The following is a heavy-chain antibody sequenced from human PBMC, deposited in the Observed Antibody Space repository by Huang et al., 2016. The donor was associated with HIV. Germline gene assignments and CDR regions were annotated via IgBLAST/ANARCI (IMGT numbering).Heavy chain of an antibody. CDR1: GYSFTTYA. Sequence: QVQLVQSGAEVKKPGASVKVSCKASGYSFTTYALHWVRQAPGHRLEWMGWINPGKGNTNYAQKVQGRGTITRDTAASTVYMEVSSLTCEDTAVYYCARELVIFGAPLWPAYWGQGTLISVSS. CDR3: ARELVIFGAPLWPAY. D-gene: IGHD2-21*01. V-gene: IGHV1-3*01. CDR2: INPGKGNT. J-gene: IGHJ4*02.